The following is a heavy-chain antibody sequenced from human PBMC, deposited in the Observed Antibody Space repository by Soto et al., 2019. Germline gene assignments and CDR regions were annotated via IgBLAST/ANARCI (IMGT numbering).Heavy chain of an antibody. V-gene: IGHV1-2*04. D-gene: IGHD6-19*01. CDR1: GYTFTPQY. CDR3: AKGDSSWVSWFDP. CDR2: INPTTGAT. J-gene: IGHJ5*02. Sequence: QVQLAQSGAEVKKPGASVKVSCQASGYTFTPQYLHWVRKAPGEGLQWMGWINPTTGATRYAQKFQGWVTMTRDTSMSTAYLEVRRLRPDDTAVYYCAKGDSSWVSWFDPWGQGTLVTVS.